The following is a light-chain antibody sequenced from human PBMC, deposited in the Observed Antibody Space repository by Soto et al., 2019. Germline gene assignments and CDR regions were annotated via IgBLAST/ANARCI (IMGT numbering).Light chain of an antibody. Sequence: QSVLSQPASMSGSPGQSITIPCTGASSDIGLYNYVSWYQHHPGKAPKLLISEVNIRPSGLSDRFSASKAGNTASLTISGLQPEDDAFYYCSCLSTTTTPIVFGSGTKVTVL. CDR1: SSDIGLYNY. CDR3: SCLSTTTTPIV. CDR2: EVN. J-gene: IGLJ1*01. V-gene: IGLV2-14*01.